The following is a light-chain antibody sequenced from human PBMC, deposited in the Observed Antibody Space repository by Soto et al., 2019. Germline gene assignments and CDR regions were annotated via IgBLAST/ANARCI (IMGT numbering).Light chain of an antibody. CDR3: QQFNSYVNT. V-gene: IGKV1-13*02. Sequence: AIQLTQSPSSLSASVGDRVTITCRASQDITSALAWYQQKPGKAPNLLIYAASSLKSGVPSRFSGSGSGTDFTFTISSLQPEDFATYYCQQFNSYVNTFGQGTRLEIK. J-gene: IGKJ5*01. CDR2: AAS. CDR1: QDITSA.